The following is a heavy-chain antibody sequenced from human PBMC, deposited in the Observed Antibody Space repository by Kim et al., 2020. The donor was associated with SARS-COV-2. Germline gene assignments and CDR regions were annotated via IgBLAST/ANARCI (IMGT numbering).Heavy chain of an antibody. V-gene: IGHV3-23*01. Sequence: STYYAGSVKGRFTISRDNSKNTLYLQMNSLRAEDTAAYYCAKHQTYYFDYWGQGTLVTVSS. CDR2: ST. J-gene: IGHJ4*02. CDR3: AKHQTYYFDY.